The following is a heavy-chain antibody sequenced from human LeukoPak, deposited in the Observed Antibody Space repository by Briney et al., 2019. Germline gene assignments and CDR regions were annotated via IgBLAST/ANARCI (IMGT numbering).Heavy chain of an antibody. V-gene: IGHV3-15*01. D-gene: IGHD1-26*01. CDR3: TRISGSSSGPFDY. CDR1: GFTFSNAW. J-gene: IGHJ4*02. Sequence: GVSLRLSCAASGFTFSNAWMSWVPRARGKGLEWVVRIKIKTDGGRIEYGAPVKGRFTISRDDSKNTLYLQMNTLETEDTGVYYCTRISGSSSGPFDYWGQGSLVTVSS. CDR2: IKIKTDGGRI.